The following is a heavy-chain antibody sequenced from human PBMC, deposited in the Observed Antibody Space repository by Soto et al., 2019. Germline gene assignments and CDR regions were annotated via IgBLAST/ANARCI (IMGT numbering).Heavy chain of an antibody. CDR1: GGSISSYY. J-gene: IGHJ6*02. V-gene: IGHV4-59*01. Sequence: QVQLQESGPGLVKPSETLSLTCTVSGGSISSYYWSWIRQPPGKGLEWIGYIYYSGSTNYNPSLKSRVTISVDTSKNQFSLKLSSVTAAETAVYYCARGHSSSWYYYYGMDVWGQGTTVTVSS. CDR2: IYYSGST. CDR3: ARGHSSSWYYYYGMDV. D-gene: IGHD6-13*01.